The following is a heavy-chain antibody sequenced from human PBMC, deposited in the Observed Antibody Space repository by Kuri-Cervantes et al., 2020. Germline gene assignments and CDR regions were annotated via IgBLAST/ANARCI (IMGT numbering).Heavy chain of an antibody. CDR1: GFTFSSYG. CDR3: VRDSLNNDIFSPRFDY. Sequence: LSLTCAASGFTFSSYGMHWVRQAPGKGLEWVAVISYDGSNKYYADSVKGRFTISRDNSKNTLYLQMNSLRAEDTAVYFCVRDSLNNDIFSPRFDYWGQGSLVTVSS. CDR2: ISYDGSNK. J-gene: IGHJ4*02. D-gene: IGHD3-9*01. V-gene: IGHV3-30*03.